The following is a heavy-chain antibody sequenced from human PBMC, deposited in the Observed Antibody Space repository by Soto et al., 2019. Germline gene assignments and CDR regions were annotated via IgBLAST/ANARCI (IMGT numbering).Heavy chain of an antibody. D-gene: IGHD3-16*01. CDR1: DFTFRDYW. CDR2: IKPDGSAT. J-gene: IGHJ4*02. CDR3: FGGNGGPQ. Sequence: GGSLRLSCATSDFTFRDYWMNWVRQAPGKGLEWVANIKPDGSATNYVDSVKGRFTISRDNVRNSVSLQMNSLRVEDTAVYFCFGGNGGPQWGQGTLVTVSS. V-gene: IGHV3-7*03.